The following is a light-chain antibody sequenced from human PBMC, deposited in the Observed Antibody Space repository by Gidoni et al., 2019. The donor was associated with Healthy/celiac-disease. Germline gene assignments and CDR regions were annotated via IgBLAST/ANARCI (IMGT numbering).Light chain of an antibody. CDR2: SNN. CDR1: SSNIGINT. CDR3: AAWDDSLKGVV. Sequence: QSVLTKPPSESATPGQRVNISCSGSSSNIGINTVYWYQQLPGTAPKLLIYSNNQRPSGVPARFSGSKSGTSASLAISGLQSEDEADYYCAAWDDSLKGVVFGGGTKLTVL. J-gene: IGLJ2*01. V-gene: IGLV1-44*01.